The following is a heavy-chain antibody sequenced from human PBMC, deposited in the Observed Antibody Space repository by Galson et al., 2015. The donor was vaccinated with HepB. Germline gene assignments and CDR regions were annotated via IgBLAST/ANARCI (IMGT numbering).Heavy chain of an antibody. CDR2: INPSGGST. J-gene: IGHJ5*02. V-gene: IGHV1-46*01. CDR1: GYTFTSYY. D-gene: IGHD3-10*01. CDR3: AREIGFGGYRGWLDP. Sequence: SVKVSCKASGYTFTSYYMHWVRQAPGQGLEWMGIINPSGGSTSYAQKFQGRVTMTRDTSTSTVYMELSSLRSEDTAVYYCAREIGFGGYRGWLDPWGQGTLVTVSS.